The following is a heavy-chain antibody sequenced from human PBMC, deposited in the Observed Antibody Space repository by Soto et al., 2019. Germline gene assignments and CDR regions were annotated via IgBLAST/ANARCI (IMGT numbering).Heavy chain of an antibody. CDR1: GGSVSRGSYC. CDR3: ARHDSGY. V-gene: IGHV4-61*01. J-gene: IGHJ4*02. Sequence: PSETLSLTCTVSGGSVSRGSYCWSWIRQPPGKGLEWIGYIYYSGSTNYNPSLKSRVTISVDTSKNQFSLKLSSVTAADTAVYYCARHDSGYWGQGTLVTVSS. D-gene: IGHD2-15*01. CDR2: IYYSGST.